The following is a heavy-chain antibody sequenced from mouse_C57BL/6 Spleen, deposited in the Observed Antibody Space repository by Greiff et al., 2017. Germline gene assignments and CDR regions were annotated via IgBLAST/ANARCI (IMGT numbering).Heavy chain of an antibody. Sequence: EVQGVESGGGLVQPGGSLSLSCAASGFTFTDYYMSWVRQPPGKALEWLGFIRNKAIGYTTEYSASVKGRFTISRDNSQSILYLQMNALRAEDSATYYGARYSPSSGTDYWGQGTTLTVSS. D-gene: IGHD3-2*02. CDR2: IRNKAIGYTT. V-gene: IGHV7-3*01. CDR1: GFTFTDYY. CDR3: ARYSPSSGTDY. J-gene: IGHJ2*01.